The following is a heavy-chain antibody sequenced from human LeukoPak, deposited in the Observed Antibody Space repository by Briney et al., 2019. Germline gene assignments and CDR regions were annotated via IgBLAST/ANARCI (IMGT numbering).Heavy chain of an antibody. CDR2: IHNDGST. D-gene: IGHD3-9*01. J-gene: IGHJ4*02. V-gene: IGHV3-66*01. Sequence: GGSLRLSCAASGFTVSSNYMNWVRQTPGKGLEWVSVIHNDGSTNYADSVKGRFTISRDTSKNMLYLQMNSLRAEDTAVYYCARGVPSYYDILTGYHDYWGQGTLVTVSS. CDR1: GFTVSSNY. CDR3: ARGVPSYYDILTGYHDY.